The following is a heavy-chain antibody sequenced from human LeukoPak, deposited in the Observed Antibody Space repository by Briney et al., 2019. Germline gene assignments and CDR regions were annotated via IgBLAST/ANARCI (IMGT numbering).Heavy chain of an antibody. CDR2: INHSGST. CDR3: ARARDSIAVAAPWFDP. Sequence: SETLSLTCAVYGGSFSGYYWSWIRQPPGKGLEWIGEINHSGSTNYNPSLKSRVTISVDTSKNQFPLKLSSVTAADTAVYYCARARDSIAVAAPWFDPWGQGTLVTVSS. CDR1: GGSFSGYY. D-gene: IGHD6-19*01. J-gene: IGHJ5*02. V-gene: IGHV4-34*01.